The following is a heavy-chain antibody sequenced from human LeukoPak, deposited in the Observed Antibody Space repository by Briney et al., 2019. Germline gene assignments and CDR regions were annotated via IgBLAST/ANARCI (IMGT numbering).Heavy chain of an antibody. Sequence: GGSLRLSCAASGFTFSSYSMNWVRQAPGKGLEWVSYISISSSTIYYADSVKGRFTISRDNAKTSLSLQMNSLRAEDTAVYYCARVSITMIVVGDYWGQGTLVTVSS. J-gene: IGHJ4*02. D-gene: IGHD3-22*01. CDR1: GFTFSSYS. CDR2: ISISSSTI. V-gene: IGHV3-48*01. CDR3: ARVSITMIVVGDY.